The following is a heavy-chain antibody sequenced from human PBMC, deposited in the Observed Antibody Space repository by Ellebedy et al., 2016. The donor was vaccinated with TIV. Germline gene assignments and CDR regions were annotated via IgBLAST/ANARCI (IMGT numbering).Heavy chain of an antibody. J-gene: IGHJ4*02. Sequence: MPSETLSLTCTVSGGSISNYYWNWIRQPPGKGLEWIGDIYYSGRTNYDPSLKRRVTISVDTSKNQFSLKLSPVTAADTAVYYCAGGSSWKSKCKFWGQGTLVTVSS. CDR3: AGGSSWKSKCKF. D-gene: IGHD6-13*01. CDR2: IYYSGRT. CDR1: GGSISNYY. V-gene: IGHV4-59*08.